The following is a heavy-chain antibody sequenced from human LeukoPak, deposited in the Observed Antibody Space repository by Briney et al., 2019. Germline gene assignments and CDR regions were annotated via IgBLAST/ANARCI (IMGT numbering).Heavy chain of an antibody. D-gene: IGHD3-10*01. V-gene: IGHV3-30-3*01. Sequence: TGGSLRLSCEASGFTFSDYAMHWVRQAPDKGLEWVAVISYDGSNKYYADSVKGRFTISRDNSKNTLYLQMNSLRAEDTAVYYCARDSLPRVFLPGGYFQHWGQGTLVTVSS. CDR2: ISYDGSNK. CDR1: GFTFSDYA. J-gene: IGHJ1*01. CDR3: ARDSLPRVFLPGGYFQH.